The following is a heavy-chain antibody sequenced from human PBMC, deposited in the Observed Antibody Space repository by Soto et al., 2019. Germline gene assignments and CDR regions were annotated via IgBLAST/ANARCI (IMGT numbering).Heavy chain of an antibody. CDR1: RVALSSYA. D-gene: IGHD3-10*01. CDR2: IIPIFGTA. Sequence: SAKASSKAPRVALSSYAMSWVRQAKGQGLEWMGGIIPIFGTASYAQKFQGRVTFTADESTSTADMELSRMRSEATAVYYCAREHRTYYGSGSYYNPYYYGMDVWGHWSTVTV. CDR3: AREHRTYYGSGSYYNPYYYGMDV. V-gene: IGHV1-69*13. J-gene: IGHJ6*01.